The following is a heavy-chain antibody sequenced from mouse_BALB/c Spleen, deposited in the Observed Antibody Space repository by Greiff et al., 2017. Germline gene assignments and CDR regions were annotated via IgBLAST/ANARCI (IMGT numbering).Heavy chain of an antibody. CDR1: GFTFSNYW. J-gene: IGHJ4*01. Sequence: EVKLVESGGGLVQPGGSMKLSCVASGFTFSNYWMNWVRQSPEKGLEWVAEIRLKSNNYATHYAESVKGRFTISRDDSKSSVYLQMNNLRAEDTGIYYCTRSSTMITYYAMDYWGQGTSVTVSS. CDR2: IRLKSNNYAT. CDR3: TRSSTMITYYAMDY. V-gene: IGHV6-6*02. D-gene: IGHD2-4*01.